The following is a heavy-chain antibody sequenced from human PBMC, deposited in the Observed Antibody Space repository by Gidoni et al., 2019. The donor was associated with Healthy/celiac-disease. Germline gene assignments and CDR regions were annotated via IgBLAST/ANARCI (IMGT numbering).Heavy chain of an antibody. Sequence: QVQLVQSGAEVKKPGSSVTVSCKASGGTFSSYAFRWVRQAPVQGLEWMGGISPILCTANYAQKFQGRVTITADESTSIAYMELSSLRSEDTAVYYCARDPGIAAYNYRNYYYYMDVWGKGTTVTVSS. CDR1: GGTFSSYA. J-gene: IGHJ6*03. CDR3: ARDPGIAAYNYRNYYYYMDV. CDR2: ISPILCTA. V-gene: IGHV1-69*01. D-gene: IGHD6-13*01.